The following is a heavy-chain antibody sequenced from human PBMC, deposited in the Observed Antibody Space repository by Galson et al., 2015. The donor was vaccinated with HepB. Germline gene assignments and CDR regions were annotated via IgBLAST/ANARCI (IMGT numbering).Heavy chain of an antibody. J-gene: IGHJ4*02. CDR3: AGSYYYDSSGHYPFDY. V-gene: IGHV3-53*01. Sequence: SLRLSCAASEFTVRGNYMSWVRQAPGKGLEWVSTISSGGGTYYADSVKGRFTISRDNPENTVNLRMNSLRAEDTAVYYCAGSYYYDSSGHYPFDYWGQGTLVTVSS. CDR2: ISSGGGT. D-gene: IGHD3-22*01. CDR1: EFTVRGNY.